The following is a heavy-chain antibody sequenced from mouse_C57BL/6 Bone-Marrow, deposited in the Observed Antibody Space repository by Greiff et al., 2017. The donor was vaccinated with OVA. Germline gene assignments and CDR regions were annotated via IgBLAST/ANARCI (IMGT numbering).Heavy chain of an antibody. CDR1: GYSFTSYY. Sequence: QVQLQQSGPELVKPGASVKISCKASGYSFTSYYIHWVKQRPGQGLEWIGWIYPGSGNTKYNEKFKGKATLTADTSSSTAYMQLSSLTSEDSAVYYCARDYYGSSPYYAIDYWGQGTSVTVSS. CDR3: ARDYYGSSPYYAIDY. D-gene: IGHD1-1*01. V-gene: IGHV1-66*01. J-gene: IGHJ4*01. CDR2: IYPGSGNT.